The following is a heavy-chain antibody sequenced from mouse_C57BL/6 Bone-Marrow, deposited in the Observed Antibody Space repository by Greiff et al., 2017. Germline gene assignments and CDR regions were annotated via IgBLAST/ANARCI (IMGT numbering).Heavy chain of an antibody. CDR3: ARIPYDSGSPWFAY. J-gene: IGHJ3*01. V-gene: IGHV1-55*01. D-gene: IGHD3-2*01. Sequence: QVQLQQSGAELVKPGASVKMSCKASGYTFTSYWITWVKQRPGQGLEWIGDIYPGSGSTNYNEKFKSKATLTVDTSSSTAYMQLSSLTSEDSAVYYGARIPYDSGSPWFAYWGQGTLVTVSA. CDR2: IYPGSGST. CDR1: GYTFTSYW.